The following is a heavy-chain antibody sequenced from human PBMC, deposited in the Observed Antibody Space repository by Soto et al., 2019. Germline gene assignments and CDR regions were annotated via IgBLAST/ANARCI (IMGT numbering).Heavy chain of an antibody. J-gene: IGHJ6*02. Sequence: QVQLVESGGGVVQPGRSLRLSCAASGFTFRNYGMHWVRQAPGKGLERVAVIWYDGSNEYYADSVKGRFTKSRDNSKNTLYLQMNSLRDDDTAVDHCARVLGRDYRSGSYVGVDDWGQGTTVTVSS. CDR1: GFTFRNYG. CDR3: ARVLGRDYRSGSYVGVDD. D-gene: IGHD3-10*01. V-gene: IGHV3-33*01. CDR2: IWYDGSNE.